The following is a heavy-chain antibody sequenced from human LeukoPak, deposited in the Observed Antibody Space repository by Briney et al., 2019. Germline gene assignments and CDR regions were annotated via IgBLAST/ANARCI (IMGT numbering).Heavy chain of an antibody. CDR1: GYTFTSYY. Sequence: ASVKVSCKASGYTFTSYYMHCVRQAPGQGLECMGIINPSGGSKSYAQKFKGRVTMTRDTSTSTVYMELSSLRSEDTAVYYCARVEGYGSGSYTFDYWGQGTLVTVSS. J-gene: IGHJ4*02. V-gene: IGHV1-46*01. CDR3: ARVEGYGSGSYTFDY. D-gene: IGHD3-10*01. CDR2: INPSGGSK.